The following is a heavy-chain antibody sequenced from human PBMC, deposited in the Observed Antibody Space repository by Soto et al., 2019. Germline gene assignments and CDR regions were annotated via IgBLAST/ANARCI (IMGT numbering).Heavy chain of an antibody. CDR3: AIDLADYGDYVQYYFDY. Sequence: QVQLVESGGGVVQPGRSLRLSCAASGFTFSNYGMHWVRQAPGKGLEWVAVTWYEGSNKYYADSVKGRFTISRDNSKNTLYLQMNSLRAEDTAVYYCAIDLADYGDYVQYYFDYWGQGTLVTVSS. V-gene: IGHV3-33*01. CDR2: TWYEGSNK. D-gene: IGHD4-17*01. CDR1: GFTFSNYG. J-gene: IGHJ4*02.